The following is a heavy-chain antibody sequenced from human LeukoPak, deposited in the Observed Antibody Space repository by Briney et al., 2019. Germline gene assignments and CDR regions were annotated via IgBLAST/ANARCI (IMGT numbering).Heavy chain of an antibody. CDR3: AKGLELLWFGEPGMDV. V-gene: IGHV3-23*01. J-gene: IGHJ6*02. CDR1: GFTFTDFY. Sequence: GGSLRLSCAASGFTFTDFYMNWVRQAPGKGLEWVSAISGSGGSTYYADSVKGRFTISRDNSKNTLYLQMNSLRAEDTAVYYCAKGLELLWFGEPGMDVWGQGTTVTVSS. CDR2: ISGSGGST. D-gene: IGHD3-10*01.